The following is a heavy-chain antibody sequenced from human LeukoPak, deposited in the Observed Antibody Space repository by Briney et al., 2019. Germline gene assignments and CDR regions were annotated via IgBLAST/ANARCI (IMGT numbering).Heavy chain of an antibody. Sequence: GGSLRLSCAASGFTFSDYYMSWIRQAPGKGLEWVSYISSSGSTIYYADSVKGRFTISRDNAKNSLYLQMNSLRAEDAAVYYCASIDYGDFRPFDYWGQGTLVTVSS. CDR2: ISSSGSTI. D-gene: IGHD4-17*01. V-gene: IGHV3-11*01. J-gene: IGHJ4*02. CDR1: GFTFSDYY. CDR3: ASIDYGDFRPFDY.